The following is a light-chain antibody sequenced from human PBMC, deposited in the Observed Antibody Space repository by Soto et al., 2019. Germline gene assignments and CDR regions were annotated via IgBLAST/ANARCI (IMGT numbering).Light chain of an antibody. J-gene: IGKJ2*01. V-gene: IGKV3-15*01. CDR3: QQYNNWPYT. Sequence: EIVMTQSPATLSVSPGERATLSCRASQSVSSNLAWYQQKPGQAPRLLIYGASTRATGIPARFSGSGSGTELTLTISSVQAEDLAVYYCQQYNNWPYTFGQGNKLEIK. CDR2: GAS. CDR1: QSVSSN.